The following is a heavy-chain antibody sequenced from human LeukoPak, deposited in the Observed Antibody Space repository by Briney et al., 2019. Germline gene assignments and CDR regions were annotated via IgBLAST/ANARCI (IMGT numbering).Heavy chain of an antibody. CDR3: AKDWVASSWFNWFDP. CDR1: GFTFSSYA. J-gene: IGHJ5*02. D-gene: IGHD6-13*01. V-gene: IGHV3-23*01. Sequence: GGSLGLSCAASGFTFSSYAMSWVRQAPGKGLEWVSAISGSGGSTYYADSVKGRFTISRDNSKNTLYLQMNSLRAEDTAVYYCAKDWVASSWFNWFDPWGQGTLVTVSS. CDR2: ISGSGGST.